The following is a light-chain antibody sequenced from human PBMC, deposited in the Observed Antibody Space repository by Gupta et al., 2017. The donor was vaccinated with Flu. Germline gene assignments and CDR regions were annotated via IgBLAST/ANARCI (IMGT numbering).Light chain of an antibody. J-gene: IGKJ2*01. V-gene: IGKV2-28*01. CDR3: MQALQTPMYT. CDR2: LGS. Sequence: DIVMTQSPLSLPVTPGEPASISCRSSQSLLHSNGYNYLDWYLQKPGQSPQLLIYLGSNRDSGVPDRFSGSGSGTDFTLKISRGEAEDVGVYYCMQALQTPMYTFGQGTKLEIK. CDR1: QSLLHSNGYNY.